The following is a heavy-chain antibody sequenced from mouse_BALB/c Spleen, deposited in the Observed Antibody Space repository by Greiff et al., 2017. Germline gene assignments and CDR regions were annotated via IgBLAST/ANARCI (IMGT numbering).Heavy chain of an antibody. CDR3: AREYGKDWYFDV. CDR1: GYTFTNYW. Sequence: QVQLQQSGAELVRPGPSVKISCKASGYTFTNYWLGWVKQRPGHGLEWIGDIYPGGGYTNYNEKFKGKATLTADTSSSTAYMQLSSLTSEDSAVYFCAREYGKDWYFDVWGAGTTVTVSS. D-gene: IGHD2-10*02. CDR2: IYPGGGYT. J-gene: IGHJ1*01. V-gene: IGHV1-63*02.